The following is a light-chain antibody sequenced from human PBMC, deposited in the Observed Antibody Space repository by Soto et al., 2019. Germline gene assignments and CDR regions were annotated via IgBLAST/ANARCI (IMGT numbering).Light chain of an antibody. CDR2: AAS. J-gene: IGKJ4*01. CDR3: QQYDNLPRT. Sequence: DIQMTQSPSSLFASVGDRLTITCRASQTISNFLNWYQQKPGKVPKLLIYAASTLLSGVPSRFSGSGSGTDFTFTISSLQPEDIATYYCQQYDNLPRTFGGGTKVDIK. CDR1: QTISNF. V-gene: IGKV1-27*01.